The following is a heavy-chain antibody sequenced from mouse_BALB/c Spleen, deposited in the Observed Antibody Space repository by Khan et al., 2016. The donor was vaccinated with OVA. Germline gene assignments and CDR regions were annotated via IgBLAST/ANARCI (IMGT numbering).Heavy chain of an antibody. V-gene: IGHV2-6-7*01. Sequence: VQLQQSGPGLVAPSQSLSITCTVSGFSLTGYGVNWVRQPPGKGLEWLGMIWGDGSTDYHSALKSRLSISKDNSKSQVFLKMNRRQTDDTARYYCARAYYANYREAMDYWGQGTSVTVSS. D-gene: IGHD2-10*01. CDR2: IWGDGST. J-gene: IGHJ4*01. CDR1: GFSLTGYG. CDR3: ARAYYANYREAMDY.